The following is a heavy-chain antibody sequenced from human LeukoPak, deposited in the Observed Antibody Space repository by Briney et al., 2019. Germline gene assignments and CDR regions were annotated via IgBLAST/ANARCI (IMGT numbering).Heavy chain of an antibody. D-gene: IGHD6-13*01. CDR3: ARVVAAATYYFDY. CDR1: GGSISSGGYY. V-gene: IGHV4-31*03. CDR2: IYYSGST. J-gene: IGHJ4*02. Sequence: PSETLSLTCTVSGGSISSGGYYWSWIRQHPGKGLEWIGYIYYSGSTYYNPSLKSRVTMSADTSKNQFSLKLTSVTDTDTAVYYCARVVAAATYYFDYWGQGTLVTVSS.